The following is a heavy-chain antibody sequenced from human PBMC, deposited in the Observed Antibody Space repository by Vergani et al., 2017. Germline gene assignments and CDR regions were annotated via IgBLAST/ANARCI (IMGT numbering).Heavy chain of an antibody. J-gene: IGHJ5*02. CDR1: GGTFSSYT. CDR2: IIPILGIA. CDR3: ARSGVVVPAAIGGGFDP. Sequence: QVQLVQSGAEVKKPGSSVKVSCKASGGTFSSYTISWVRQAPGQGLEWVGRIIPILGIANYAQKFQGRVTITADKATSTAYMELSSLRSEDTAVYYCARSGVVVPAAIGGGFDPWGQGTLVTVSS. V-gene: IGHV1-69*02. D-gene: IGHD2-2*02.